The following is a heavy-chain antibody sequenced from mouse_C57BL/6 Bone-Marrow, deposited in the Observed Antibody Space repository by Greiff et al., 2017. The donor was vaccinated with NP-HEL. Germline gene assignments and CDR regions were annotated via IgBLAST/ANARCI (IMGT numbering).Heavy chain of an antibody. CDR3: ARHNWEDAMDY. CDR2: ISSGGSYT. Sequence: DVKLQESGGDLVKPGGSLKLSCAASGFTFSSYGMSWVRQTPDKRLEWVATISSGGSYTYYPDSVKGRFTISRDNAKNTLYLQMGSLKSEDTAMYYCARHNWEDAMDYWGQGTSVTVSS. CDR1: GFTFSSYG. D-gene: IGHD4-1*01. J-gene: IGHJ4*01. V-gene: IGHV5-6*02.